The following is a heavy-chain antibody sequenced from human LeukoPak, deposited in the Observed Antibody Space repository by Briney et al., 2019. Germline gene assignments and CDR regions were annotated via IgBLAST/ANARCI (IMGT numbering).Heavy chain of an antibody. D-gene: IGHD3-10*01. CDR3: ARLTYRGVIISFDY. V-gene: IGHV4-59*08. Sequence: GYIYYSGSTNYNPSLKSRVTISVDTSKNQFSLKLSSVTAADTAVYYCARLTYRGVIISFDYWGQGTLVTVSS. J-gene: IGHJ4*02. CDR2: IYYSGST.